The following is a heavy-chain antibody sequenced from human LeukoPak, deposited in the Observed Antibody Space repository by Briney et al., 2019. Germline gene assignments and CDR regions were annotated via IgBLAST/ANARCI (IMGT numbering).Heavy chain of an antibody. CDR1: GFTFSSYA. Sequence: GGSLRLSCAASGFTFSSYAMSWVRQAPGKGLEWVSAISGSGGSTYYADSVKGRFTISRDNSKNTLYLQMNSLRAEDTAVYYCAKDYYDSSGYYYLGYFDYWGQGTLVTVSS. V-gene: IGHV3-23*01. D-gene: IGHD3-22*01. J-gene: IGHJ4*02. CDR3: AKDYYDSSGYYYLGYFDY. CDR2: ISGSGGST.